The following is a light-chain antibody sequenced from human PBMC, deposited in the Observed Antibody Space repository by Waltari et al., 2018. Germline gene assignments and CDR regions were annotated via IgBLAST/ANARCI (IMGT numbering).Light chain of an antibody. CDR1: QSVRSS. J-gene: IGKJ1*01. CDR3: QQRSKWPWA. CDR2: DAS. V-gene: IGKV3-11*01. Sequence: EIVLTQSPATLSLSPGERATLSCRASQSVRSSLAWYQHKPGQAPRLLIYDASISVTGIPARFSGSGSGTDFTLTISSLEPEDFAVYYCQQRSKWPWAFGQGTKVEIK.